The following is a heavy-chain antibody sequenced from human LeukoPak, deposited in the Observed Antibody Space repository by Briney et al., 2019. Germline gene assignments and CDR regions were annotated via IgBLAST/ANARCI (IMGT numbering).Heavy chain of an antibody. D-gene: IGHD1-26*01. CDR2: IIPIFGTA. Sequence: SVKVSCKASGGTFSSYAISWVRQAPGQGLEWMGRIIPIFGTANYAQGFQGRVTITTDESTSTVYMELSSLRSEDTAVYYCARVSSGSPDFDYWGQGTLVTVSS. CDR3: ARVSSGSPDFDY. V-gene: IGHV1-69*05. J-gene: IGHJ4*02. CDR1: GGTFSSYA.